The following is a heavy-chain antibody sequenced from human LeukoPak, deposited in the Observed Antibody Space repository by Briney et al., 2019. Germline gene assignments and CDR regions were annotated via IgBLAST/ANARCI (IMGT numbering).Heavy chain of an antibody. J-gene: IGHJ1*01. CDR1: GFTFSSYG. CDR3: AKEGYYYGPKYFQH. CDR2: ISYDGSNK. Sequence: GGSLRLSCAASGFTFSSYGMHWVRQAPGKGLEWVAVISYDGSNKYYADSVKGRFTISRDNSKNTLYLQMNSLRAEDTAVYYCAKEGYYYGPKYFQHWGQGTLVTVSS. D-gene: IGHD3-10*01. V-gene: IGHV3-30*18.